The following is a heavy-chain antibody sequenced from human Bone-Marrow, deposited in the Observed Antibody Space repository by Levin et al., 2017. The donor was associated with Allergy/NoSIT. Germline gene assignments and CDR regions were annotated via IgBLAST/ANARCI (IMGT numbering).Heavy chain of an antibody. Sequence: GESLKISCAASGFTFSSYGMHWVRQAPGKGLEWVAVIWYDGSNKYYADSVKGRFTISRDNSKNTLYLQMNSLRAEDTAVYYCARATRIAAAGTGYFQHWGQGTLVTVSS. CDR3: ARATRIAAAGTGYFQH. V-gene: IGHV3-33*01. D-gene: IGHD6-13*01. J-gene: IGHJ1*01. CDR1: GFTFSSYG. CDR2: IWYDGSNK.